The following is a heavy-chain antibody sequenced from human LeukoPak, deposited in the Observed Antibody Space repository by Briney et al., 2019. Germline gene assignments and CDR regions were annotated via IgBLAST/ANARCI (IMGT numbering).Heavy chain of an antibody. V-gene: IGHV3-23*01. Sequence: GWSLSLSCADCRCTFRTYAMSWLRQAPGKGLDGVSGISDSDDGTYYAESVKGRFTISRDNSKNTVFLQMNSLRADDTDKYYCAKGKAPGSWHTPTAFWGQGTLVTVSS. CDR1: RCTFRTYA. CDR3: AKGKAPGSWHTPTAF. CDR2: ISDSDDGT. D-gene: IGHD6-13*01. J-gene: IGHJ4*02.